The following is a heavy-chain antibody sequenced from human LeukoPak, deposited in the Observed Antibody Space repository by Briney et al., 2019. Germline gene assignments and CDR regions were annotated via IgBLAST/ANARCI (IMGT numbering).Heavy chain of an antibody. J-gene: IGHJ6*02. CDR1: GFTFSDYY. Sequence: GGSLRLSCAASGFTFSDYYMSWIRQAPGKGLEWVSYISSSSRYTNYADSVKGRFTISRDNAKNSLSLQMNGLRAEDTAVYYCARDRMQQLYYYYGMDVWGQGTTVTVSS. V-gene: IGHV3-11*06. CDR2: ISSSSRYT. D-gene: IGHD6-13*01. CDR3: ARDRMQQLYYYYGMDV.